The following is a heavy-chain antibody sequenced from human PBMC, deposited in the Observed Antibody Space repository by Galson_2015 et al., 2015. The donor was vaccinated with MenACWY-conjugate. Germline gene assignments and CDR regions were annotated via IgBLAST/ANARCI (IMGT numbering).Heavy chain of an antibody. V-gene: IGHV3-74*01. CDR3: ATAGSYRFDY. D-gene: IGHD1-26*01. CDR1: GFTLSTHR. Sequence: SPRISRAPPGFTLSTHRMDWGRPAPGEGLGWVSRVDPDGSTTDYAESMKGRFTISRDNAKNTLFLQIHSLRVEDTAVYYCATAGSYRFDYWGQGALVTVSS. J-gene: IGHJ4*02. CDR2: VDPDGSTT.